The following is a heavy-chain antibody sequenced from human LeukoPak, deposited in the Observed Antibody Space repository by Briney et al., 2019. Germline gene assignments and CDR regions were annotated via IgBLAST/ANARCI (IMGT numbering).Heavy chain of an antibody. CDR3: AKDGYFDWLSRRPFDY. D-gene: IGHD3-9*01. CDR2: IWYDGSNK. CDR1: GFTFSSYG. Sequence: GRSLRLSCAASGFTFSSYGMHWVRQAPGKGLEWVAVIWYDGSNKYYADSVKGRFTISRDNSKNTLYLQMNSLRAEDTAVYYCAKDGYFDWLSRRPFDYWGQGTLVTVSS. V-gene: IGHV3-33*06. J-gene: IGHJ4*02.